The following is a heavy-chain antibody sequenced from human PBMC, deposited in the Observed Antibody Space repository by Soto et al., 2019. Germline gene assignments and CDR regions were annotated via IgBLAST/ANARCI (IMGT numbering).Heavy chain of an antibody. CDR2: IIRIFDTA. CDR1: GGTFSSYA. CDR3: ARGKEYQLLANYYYGMDV. D-gene: IGHD2-2*01. Sequence: QVQLVQSGAEVKKPGSSVKVSCKASGGTFSSYAISWVRQAPGQGLEWMVGIIRIFDTANYAQKFQGRVTITADESTSTAYMELRSLTSEDTAVYYCARGKEYQLLANYYYGMDVGGHGTTVTVSS. V-gene: IGHV1-69*01. J-gene: IGHJ6*02.